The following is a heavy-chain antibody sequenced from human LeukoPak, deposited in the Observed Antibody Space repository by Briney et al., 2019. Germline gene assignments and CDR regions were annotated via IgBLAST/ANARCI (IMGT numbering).Heavy chain of an antibody. CDR1: GFTFGDYA. CDR2: IRSKAYGGTT. Sequence: GGSLRLSCTASGFTFGDYAMSWVRQAPGKGLEWVGFIRSKAYGGTTEYAASVKGRFTISRDDSKSIAYLQMNSLRAEDTAVYYCARDFKVRGGFFDILTGQYYFDYWGQGTLVTVSS. J-gene: IGHJ4*02. V-gene: IGHV3-49*04. D-gene: IGHD3-9*01. CDR3: ARDFKVRGGFFDILTGQYYFDY.